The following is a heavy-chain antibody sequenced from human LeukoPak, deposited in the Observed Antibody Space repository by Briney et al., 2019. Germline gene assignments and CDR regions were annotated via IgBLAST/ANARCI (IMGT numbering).Heavy chain of an antibody. D-gene: IGHD3-22*01. V-gene: IGHV1-8*01. Sequence: ASVKVSCKASGYTFTNNDINWVRHGTGPGLEWMGWMNLNSGNTGYTQKFQGRVTMTRNTSISTAYMELSSLRSEDTAVDFCARGRYESSGYYCDYWGQGTQVTVSS. J-gene: IGHJ4*02. CDR2: MNLNSGNT. CDR1: GYTFTNND. CDR3: ARGRYESSGYYCDY.